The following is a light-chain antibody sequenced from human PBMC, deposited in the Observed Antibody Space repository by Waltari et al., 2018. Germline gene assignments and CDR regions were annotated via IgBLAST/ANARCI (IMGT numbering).Light chain of an antibody. J-gene: IGKJ2*01. Sequence: DIQLTQSPSSLSASVGDRVTIVCRASQNIASFLNWYQQNPGKAPKLLISAASILQSGVPSRFSGSGSGTAFTLTISSHQPEDFATYYCQQGHSTSYTFGRGTKIELK. CDR3: QQGHSTSYT. V-gene: IGKV1-39*01. CDR2: AAS. CDR1: QNIASF.